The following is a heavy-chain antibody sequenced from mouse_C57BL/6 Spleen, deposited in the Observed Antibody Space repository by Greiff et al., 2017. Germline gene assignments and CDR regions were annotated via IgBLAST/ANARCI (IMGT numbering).Heavy chain of an antibody. Sequence: EVKVVESGGGLVQSGRSLRLSCATSGFTFSDFYMEWVRQAPGKGLEWIAASRNKANDYTTEYSASVKGRFIVSRDTSQSILYLQMNALRAEDTAIYYCARSTMVRYFDYWGQGTTLTVSS. V-gene: IGHV7-1*01. CDR2: SRNKANDYTT. CDR1: GFTFSDFY. D-gene: IGHD2-1*01. CDR3: ARSTMVRYFDY. J-gene: IGHJ2*01.